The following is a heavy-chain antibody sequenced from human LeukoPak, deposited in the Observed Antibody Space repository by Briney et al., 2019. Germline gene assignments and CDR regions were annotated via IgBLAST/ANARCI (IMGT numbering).Heavy chain of an antibody. V-gene: IGHV3-13*01. CDR3: AREGVGATRSSFDY. Sequence: GGSLRLSCAASGFTFSSYDMHWARKATGKGLEWVSAIGTAGDTYYPGSMKGRFTISRENAKNSLYLQMNSLRAEDTAVYYCAREGVGATRSSFDYWGQGTLVTVSS. D-gene: IGHD1-26*01. CDR1: GFTFSSYD. J-gene: IGHJ4*02. CDR2: IGTAGDT.